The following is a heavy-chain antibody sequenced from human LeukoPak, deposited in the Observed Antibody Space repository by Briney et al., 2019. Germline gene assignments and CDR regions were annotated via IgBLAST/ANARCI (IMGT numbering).Heavy chain of an antibody. V-gene: IGHV1-8*01. Sequence: ASVKVSCKASGYTFTSYDINWVRQATGQGLEWMGWMNPNSGNTGYAQKFQGRVTMTRNTSISTAYMELSSLRSEDTAVYYCARGRSDGSSSSVSRWFDPWGQGTLVTVSS. CDR1: GYTFTSYD. D-gene: IGHD6-6*01. CDR2: MNPNSGNT. CDR3: ARGRSDGSSSSVSRWFDP. J-gene: IGHJ5*02.